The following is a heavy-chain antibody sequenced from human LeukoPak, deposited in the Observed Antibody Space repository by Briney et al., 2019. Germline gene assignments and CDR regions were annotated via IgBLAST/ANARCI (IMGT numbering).Heavy chain of an antibody. CDR1: GFTFSSYW. CDR3: ARYSSGYLDY. Sequence: GASLRLSCAASGFTFSSYWIHWVRQAPGKGRVWVSRITSDGSSTIYADSVKGRFTISRDNAKNTLYLQMNSLRAEDTALYYCARYSSGYLDYWGQGTLVTVSS. V-gene: IGHV3-74*01. CDR2: ITSDGSST. J-gene: IGHJ4*02. D-gene: IGHD3-22*01.